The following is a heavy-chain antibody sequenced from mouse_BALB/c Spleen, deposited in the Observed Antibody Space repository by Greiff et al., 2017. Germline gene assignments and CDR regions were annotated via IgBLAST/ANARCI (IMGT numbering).Heavy chain of an antibody. Sequence: SGAELAKPGASVKMSCKASGYTFTSYWMHWVKQRPGQGLEWIGYINPSTGYTEYNQKFKDKATLTADKSSSTAYMQLSSLTSEDSAVYYCARGNYRYDWYFDVWGAGTTVTVSS. CDR1: GYTFTSYW. J-gene: IGHJ1*01. D-gene: IGHD2-14*01. CDR3: ARGNYRYDWYFDV. V-gene: IGHV1-7*01. CDR2: INPSTGYT.